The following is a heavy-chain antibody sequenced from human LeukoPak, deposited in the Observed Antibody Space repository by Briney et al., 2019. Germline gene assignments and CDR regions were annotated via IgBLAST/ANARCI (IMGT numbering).Heavy chain of an antibody. V-gene: IGHV5-51*01. CDR3: ARHHYYYDSGPYPGHY. CDR1: GYSFTSYW. Sequence: GESLKISCKGSGYSFTSYWIGWVRQMPGKGLEWMGIIYPGDSDTRYSPSFQGQVTISADKSISTAYLQWSSLKASDTATYYCARHHYYYDSGPYPGHYWGQGTLVTVSS. D-gene: IGHD3-22*01. CDR2: IYPGDSDT. J-gene: IGHJ4*02.